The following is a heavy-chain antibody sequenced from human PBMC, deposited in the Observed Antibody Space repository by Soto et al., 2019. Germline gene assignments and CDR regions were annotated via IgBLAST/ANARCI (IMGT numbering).Heavy chain of an antibody. CDR2: IYWDDDK. V-gene: IGHV2-5*02. Sequence: QFTLKESGPTLVKPTQTLTLTCTFSGFSLSTSGVGVGWVRQPPGKALEWLALIYWDDDKRYSPSLKNRLTITKDTSKNQVVLAMTNMDPVDTATYYCALHLTNNWGFDYWGQGTLVTVSS. D-gene: IGHD7-27*01. CDR1: GFSLSTSGVG. CDR3: ALHLTNNWGFDY. J-gene: IGHJ4*02.